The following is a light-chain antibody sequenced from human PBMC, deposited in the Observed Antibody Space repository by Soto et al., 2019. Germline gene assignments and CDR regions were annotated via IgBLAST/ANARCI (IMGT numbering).Light chain of an antibody. CDR2: GAS. Sequence: EVVMTQSPDTLSVSPGERATLSCRATQSVSTNLAWYQQKLGQAPRLLIHGASTRATGIPARFSGSGSGTDFTLTISRLEPEDFAVYYCQQYGTAPWTFGQGTKVDIK. J-gene: IGKJ1*01. CDR1: QSVSTN. CDR3: QQYGTAPWT. V-gene: IGKV3-15*01.